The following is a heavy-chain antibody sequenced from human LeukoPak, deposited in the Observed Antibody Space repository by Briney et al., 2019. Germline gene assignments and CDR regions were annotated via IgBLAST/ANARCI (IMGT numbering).Heavy chain of an antibody. D-gene: IGHD3-10*01. J-gene: IGHJ2*01. CDR1: GDSVSSPNYY. CDR3: ARDRPGSYWYFDL. CDR2: IYNSGRT. Sequence: SETLSLTCTVSGDSVSSPNYYWNWIRQPPGKGLEWIGYIYNSGRTNYNPSLKSRVTISVDTSKNQVSLKLSSVIAADTAVYYCARDRPGSYWYFDLWGRGTLVTVSS. V-gene: IGHV4-61*01.